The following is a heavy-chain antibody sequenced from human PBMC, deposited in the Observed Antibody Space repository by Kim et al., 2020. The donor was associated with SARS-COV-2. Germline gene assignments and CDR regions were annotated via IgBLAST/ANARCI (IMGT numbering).Heavy chain of an antibody. V-gene: IGHV4-39*01. D-gene: IGHD3-9*01. CDR3: ATQGKDILTGLDDR. CDR1: GGSISSSSYY. J-gene: IGHJ5*02. Sequence: SETLSLTCTVSGGSISSSSYYWGWIRQPPGKGLEWIGSIYYSGSTYYNPSLKSRVTISVDTSKNQFSLKLSSVTAADTAVYYCATQGKDILTGLDDRWGQGTLVTVSS. CDR2: IYYSGST.